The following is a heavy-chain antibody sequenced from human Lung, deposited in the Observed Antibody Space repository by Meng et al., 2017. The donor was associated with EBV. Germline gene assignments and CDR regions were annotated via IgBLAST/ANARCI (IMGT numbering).Heavy chain of an antibody. Sequence: VQLQQWGAGLLKPSATPPLTCAVYGGSFSGYYWSWIRQPPGKGLEWIGEINHSGSTNYNPSLKSRVTISVDTSKNQFSLKLSSVTAADTAVYYCARDEGGNSERGFQHWGQGTLVTSPQ. CDR1: GGSFSGYY. CDR2: INHSGST. J-gene: IGHJ1*01. CDR3: ARDEGGNSERGFQH. V-gene: IGHV4-34*01. D-gene: IGHD4-23*01.